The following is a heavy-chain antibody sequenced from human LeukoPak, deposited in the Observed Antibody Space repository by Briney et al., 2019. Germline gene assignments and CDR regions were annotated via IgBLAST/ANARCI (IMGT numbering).Heavy chain of an antibody. D-gene: IGHD4-17*01. CDR1: GYTFTGYY. J-gene: IGHJ4*02. CDR2: INPNSGGT. CDR3: ARGGEPGYGDFLTDY. Sequence: ASVKVSCKASGYTFTGYYMHWVRQAPGQGLEWMGWINPNSGGTNYAQKFQGRVTMTRDTSISTAYMELSRLRSDDTAVYYCARGGEPGYGDFLTDYRGQGTLVTVSS. V-gene: IGHV1-2*02.